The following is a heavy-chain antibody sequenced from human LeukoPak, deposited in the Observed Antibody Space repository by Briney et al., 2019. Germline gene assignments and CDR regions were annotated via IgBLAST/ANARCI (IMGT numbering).Heavy chain of an antibody. CDR1: GFTFSSYA. J-gene: IGHJ4*02. V-gene: IGHV3-23*01. D-gene: IGHD2-15*01. CDR3: AKDLSYIGFGY. CDR2: ISGSGGST. Sequence: PGGSLRLSCAASGFTFSSYAMSWVRQAPGKGLEWVSGISGSGGSTHYAASVKGRFTISRDNSKNTMYLQMNSLRAEDTAVYCAKDLSYIGFGYWGQGTLVTVSS.